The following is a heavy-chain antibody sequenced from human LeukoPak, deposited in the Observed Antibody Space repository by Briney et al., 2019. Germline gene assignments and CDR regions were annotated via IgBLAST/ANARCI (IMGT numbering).Heavy chain of an antibody. CDR3: ARDVGFIVGATPGAFDI. J-gene: IGHJ3*02. V-gene: IGHV3-66*01. CDR1: GFTVSSNY. CDR2: IYSGGNT. Sequence: PGGSLRLSCAASGFTVSSNYMTWVRQAPGKGLEWVSVIYSGGNTYYADSVKGRFTISRDNTKNTLYLQMNSLRADDTAMYYCARDVGFIVGATPGAFDIWGQGTMVTVSS. D-gene: IGHD1-26*01.